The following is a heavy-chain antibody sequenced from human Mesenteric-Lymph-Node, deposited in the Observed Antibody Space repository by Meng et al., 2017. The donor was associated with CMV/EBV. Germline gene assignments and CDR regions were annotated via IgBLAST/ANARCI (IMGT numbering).Heavy chain of an antibody. CDR2: IYTGSSGT. Sequence: GESLKISCAASGFTFSNYAMSWVRQAPGKGLEWVSVIYTGSSGTYYADSVRGRFTISRDNSKNTLYLQMNSLRVEDTAVYYCARFPYSSSWYFDYWGQGTLVTVSS. CDR3: ARFPYSSSWYFDY. J-gene: IGHJ4*02. V-gene: IGHV3-23*03. D-gene: IGHD6-13*01. CDR1: GFTFSNYA.